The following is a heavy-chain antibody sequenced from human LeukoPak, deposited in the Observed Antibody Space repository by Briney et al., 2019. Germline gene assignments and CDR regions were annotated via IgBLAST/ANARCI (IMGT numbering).Heavy chain of an antibody. CDR2: IRHDGSNK. CDR3: ARFAFWTSSGYMDV. V-gene: IGHV3-30*02. D-gene: IGHD3/OR15-3a*01. Sequence: GGSLRLSCAASGFTFSSYGMHWVRQAPGKGLEWVAFIRHDGSNKYYADCVKGRITISRDNSKNTLYLQMNSLRAEDTAVYYCARFAFWTSSGYMDVWGKGTTVTVSS. J-gene: IGHJ6*03. CDR1: GFTFSSYG.